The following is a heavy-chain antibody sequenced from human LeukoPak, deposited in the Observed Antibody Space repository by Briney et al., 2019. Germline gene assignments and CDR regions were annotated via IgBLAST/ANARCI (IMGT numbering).Heavy chain of an antibody. Sequence: GGSLRLSCEGSGFIFSNYGMHWVRQAPGKGLEWVALIWYDGRTKSHADSARGRFTISRDNSANTLYLQMSSLRVEDTAVYYCAREWGRIAVAGGPGYWGQGALVTVSS. CDR1: GFIFSNYG. J-gene: IGHJ4*02. V-gene: IGHV3-33*02. D-gene: IGHD6-19*01. CDR2: IWYDGRTK. CDR3: AREWGRIAVAGGPGY.